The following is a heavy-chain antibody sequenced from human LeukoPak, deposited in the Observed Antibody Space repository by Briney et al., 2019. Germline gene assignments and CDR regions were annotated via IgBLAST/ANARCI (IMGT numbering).Heavy chain of an antibody. D-gene: IGHD6-13*01. V-gene: IGHV4-39*07. CDR2: IYYSGSS. CDR1: GGSVISSPYY. Sequence: SETLSLTCTVSGGSVISSPYYWGWIRQPPGKGLEWIGSIYYSGSSYYNPSLKSRVTISVDTSKNQFSLKLSSVTAADTAVYYCARGPGIAAAVAFDIWGQGTMVTVSS. CDR3: ARGPGIAAAVAFDI. J-gene: IGHJ3*02.